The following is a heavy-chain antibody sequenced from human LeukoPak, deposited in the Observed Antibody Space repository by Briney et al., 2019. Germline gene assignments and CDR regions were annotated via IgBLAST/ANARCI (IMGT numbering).Heavy chain of an antibody. CDR2: INTDGSIL. CDR3: ARGEAELDLAYGGNSEYFQH. Sequence: PGGSLRLSCAASGFTFSNYWMHWVRQAPGKGLVWVSLINTDGSILTYADSVKGRVTIPRDNAKNSLYLQMNSLRAEDTAVYYCARGEAELDLAYGGNSEYFQHWGQGTLVTVSS. V-gene: IGHV3-74*01. D-gene: IGHD4-23*01. CDR1: GFTFSNYW. J-gene: IGHJ1*01.